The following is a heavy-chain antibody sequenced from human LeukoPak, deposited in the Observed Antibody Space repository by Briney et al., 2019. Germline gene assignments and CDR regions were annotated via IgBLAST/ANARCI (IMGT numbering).Heavy chain of an antibody. CDR1: GGSISSGSYY. Sequence: SETLSLTCTVSGGSISSGSYYWSWIRQPAGKGLEWIGRIYTSGSTNYNPSLKSRVTISVDTSKNQFSLKLSSVTAADTAVYYCARAQYSSGWYGDYWGQGTLVTVSS. D-gene: IGHD6-19*01. CDR2: IYTSGST. V-gene: IGHV4-61*02. CDR3: ARAQYSSGWYGDY. J-gene: IGHJ4*02.